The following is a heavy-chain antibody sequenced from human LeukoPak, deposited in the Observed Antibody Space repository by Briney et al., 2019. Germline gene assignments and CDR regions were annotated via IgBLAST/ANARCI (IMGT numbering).Heavy chain of an antibody. V-gene: IGHV3-48*01. CDR2: ISSSSSTI. CDR1: GFTFSSYS. J-gene: IGHJ6*02. D-gene: IGHD6-13*01. Sequence: PGGSLRLSCAASGFTFSSYSMNWVRQAPGKGLEWVSYISSSSSTIYYADSVKGRFTISRDNAKNSLYLQMSSLRAEDTAVYYCARAQQQLVHQYDYYYGMDVWGQGTTVTVSS. CDR3: ARAQQQLVHQYDYYYGMDV.